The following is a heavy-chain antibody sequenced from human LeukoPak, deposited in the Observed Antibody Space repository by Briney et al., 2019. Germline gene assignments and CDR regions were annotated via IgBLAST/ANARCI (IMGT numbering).Heavy chain of an antibody. D-gene: IGHD3-3*01. CDR1: GYTFTSYG. Sequence: ASVKVSCKASGYTFTSYGISWVRQAPGQGLEWMGWINPNSGGTSDAQKFQGRVTMTRDTSINTAYMELSRLRSDDTAVYYCATSLITIFGVVPAAFDIWGQGTMVTVSS. V-gene: IGHV1-2*02. CDR3: ATSLITIFGVVPAAFDI. J-gene: IGHJ3*02. CDR2: INPNSGGT.